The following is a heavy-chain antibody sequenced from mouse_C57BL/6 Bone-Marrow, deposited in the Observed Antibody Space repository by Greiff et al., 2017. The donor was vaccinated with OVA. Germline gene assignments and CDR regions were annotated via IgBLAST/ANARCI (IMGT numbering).Heavy chain of an antibody. D-gene: IGHD1-1*01. J-gene: IGHJ1*01. V-gene: IGHV14-3*01. Sequence: VQLKESVAELVRPGASVKLSCTASGFNIKNTYMHWVKQRPEQGLEWIGRIDPAHGNTKYAPKFQGKATITADTSSNTASLQPSRLPSADTATSCCARRMSTTVESYWYCDVGGAGAAGTVSS. CDR1: GFNIKNTY. CDR3: ARRMSTTVESYWYCDV. CDR2: IDPAHGNT.